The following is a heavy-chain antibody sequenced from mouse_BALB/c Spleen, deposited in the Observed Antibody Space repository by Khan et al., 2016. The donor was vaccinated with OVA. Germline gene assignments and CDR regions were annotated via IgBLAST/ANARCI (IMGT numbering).Heavy chain of an antibody. CDR1: GYSITSDYA. Sequence: EVQLQESGPGLVKPSQTLSLTCTVTGYSITSDYAWNWLRQFPGTQQEWMGYMHYSRSTSYNPSLKRRIPITRDASTNQVFLHLNSVTSEDTATSSGARCFASRRPGPLVTVSA. J-gene: IGHJ3*01. CDR2: MHYSRST. V-gene: IGHV3-2*02. CDR3: ARCFAS.